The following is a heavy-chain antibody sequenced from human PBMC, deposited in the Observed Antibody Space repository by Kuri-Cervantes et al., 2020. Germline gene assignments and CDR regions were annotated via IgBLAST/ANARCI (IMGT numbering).Heavy chain of an antibody. Sequence: SQTLSLTCAVSGYSISSGYYWGWIRQPPGKGLEWIGSIYHSGSTYYNPSLKSRVTISVDTSKNQFSLRLRSVTAADTAVYYCARGRATGTGARGGYYMDVWVKGTAVTVSS. J-gene: IGHJ6*03. CDR1: GYSISSGYY. V-gene: IGHV4-38-2*01. D-gene: IGHD1-1*01. CDR2: IYHSGST. CDR3: ARGRATGTGARGGYYMDV.